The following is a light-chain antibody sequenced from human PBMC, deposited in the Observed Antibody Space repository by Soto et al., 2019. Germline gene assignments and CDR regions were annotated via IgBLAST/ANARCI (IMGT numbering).Light chain of an antibody. CDR2: GAS. CDR3: QQYRNCPRT. J-gene: IGKJ1*01. Sequence: EIVLTQSPATLSVSPGERVTLSCRASQSVDINLAWYQQKPGQAPRLLIYGASTKSTDMPGRFSGRGSGTEFALTISSLQSEDFAVYYCQQYRNCPRTFGQGTKADIK. V-gene: IGKV3-15*01. CDR1: QSVDIN.